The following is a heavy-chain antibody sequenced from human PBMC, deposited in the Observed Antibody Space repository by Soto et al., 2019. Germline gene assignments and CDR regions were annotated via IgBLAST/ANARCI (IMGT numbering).Heavy chain of an antibody. D-gene: IGHD3-10*01. J-gene: IGHJ3*01. V-gene: IGHV4-59*01. CDR2: IYYSGST. CDR1: GGSISSYY. Sequence: SETLSLTCTVPGGSISSYYWSWIRQPPGKGLEWIGYIYYSGSTNYNPSLKSRVTISVDTSKNQFSLKLSSVTAADTAVYYCARVWGGAFDFWGQGTMVTVSS. CDR3: ARVWGGAFDF.